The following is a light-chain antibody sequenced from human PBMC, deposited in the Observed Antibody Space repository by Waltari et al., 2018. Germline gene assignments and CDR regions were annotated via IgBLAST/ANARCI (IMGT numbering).Light chain of an antibody. J-gene: IGKJ1*01. CDR3: QQYNSYSLWT. CDR1: QSVNSW. CDR2: KAS. Sequence: DIQMTQSPSTLSASIGDRVTITCRASQSVNSWLAWYQQKPGKAPKLLIDKASNLDSGVPSRFSGGGSGTEFTLTISSLQPDDFATYYCQQYNSYSLWTFGQGTKVEIK. V-gene: IGKV1-5*03.